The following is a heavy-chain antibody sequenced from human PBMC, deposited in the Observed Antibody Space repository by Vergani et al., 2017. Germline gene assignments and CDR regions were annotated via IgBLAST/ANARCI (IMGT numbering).Heavy chain of an antibody. D-gene: IGHD3-22*01. CDR2: IYYSGST. Sequence: QVQLQESGPGLVKPSETLSLTCTVSGGSISRYYWSWIRQPPGKGLEWIGYIYYSGSTNYNPSLKSRVTISVDTSKNQFSLKLSSVTAADTAVYYCARGGEYYDSSGLYGMDVWGQGTTVTVSS. CDR1: GGSISRYY. CDR3: ARGGEYYDSSGLYGMDV. V-gene: IGHV4-59*01. J-gene: IGHJ6*02.